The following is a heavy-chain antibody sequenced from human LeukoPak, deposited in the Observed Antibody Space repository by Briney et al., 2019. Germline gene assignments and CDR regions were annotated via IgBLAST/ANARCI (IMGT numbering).Heavy chain of an antibody. CDR2: IYYSGNT. J-gene: IGHJ4*02. CDR1: GGSISGYY. CDR3: ARVRETPHWYFDY. V-gene: IGHV4-59*01. Sequence: SETLSLTCTVSGGSISGYYWSWIRQPPGKGLEWIGYIYYSGNTNYNPSLKGRVTISVDTSKNQFSLKLSSVTAADTAMYYCARVRETPHWYFDYWGQGTLVTVSS. D-gene: IGHD4-23*01.